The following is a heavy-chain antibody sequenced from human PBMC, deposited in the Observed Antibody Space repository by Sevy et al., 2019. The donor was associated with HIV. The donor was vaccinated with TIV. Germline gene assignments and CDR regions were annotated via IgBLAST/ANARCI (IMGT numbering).Heavy chain of an antibody. Sequence: EGSLRLSCAASGFSVGSYSMNWVRQAPGKGLEWVSFISFTTNNTYYVDSVKGRFTISRDNAKNSVYLQMNSLRAEDTAVYYCSSGGGYWGQGTLVTVSS. J-gene: IGHJ4*02. V-gene: IGHV3-21*01. D-gene: IGHD3-16*01. CDR2: ISFTTNNT. CDR3: SSGGGY. CDR1: GFSVGSYS.